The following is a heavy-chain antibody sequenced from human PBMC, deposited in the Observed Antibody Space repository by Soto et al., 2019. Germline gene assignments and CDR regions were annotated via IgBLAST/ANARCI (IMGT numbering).Heavy chain of an antibody. CDR1: GGSFSGYY. CDR3: ARRYTSGWRDYYYYGMDV. CDR2: INHSGRT. V-gene: IGHV4-34*01. Sequence: KPSETLSLTCAVYGGSFSGYYWSWIRQPPGKGLEWTGEINHSGRTNYNPSLKSRVTISVDPSKKRFSLKLSSVTAADTAVYYCARRYTSGWRDYYYYGMDVWGQGTPVTVS. D-gene: IGHD6-19*01. J-gene: IGHJ6*02.